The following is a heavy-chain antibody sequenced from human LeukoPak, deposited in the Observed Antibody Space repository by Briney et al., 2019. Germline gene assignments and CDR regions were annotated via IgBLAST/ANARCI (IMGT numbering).Heavy chain of an antibody. CDR2: IWYDGSNK. Sequence: PGGSLRLSCAASGFTFSSYAMNWVRQAPGKGLEWGAVIWYDGSNKYYADSVKGRFTISRDNAKNSLYLQMNSLRAEDTAVFYCAKLFYSSGMYHFDYWGQGTLVTVSS. J-gene: IGHJ4*02. D-gene: IGHD3-10*01. V-gene: IGHV3-33*03. CDR1: GFTFSSYA. CDR3: AKLFYSSGMYHFDY.